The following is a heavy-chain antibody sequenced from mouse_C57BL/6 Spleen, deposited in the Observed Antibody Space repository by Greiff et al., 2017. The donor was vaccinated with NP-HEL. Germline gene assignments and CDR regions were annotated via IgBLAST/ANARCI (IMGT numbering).Heavy chain of an antibody. V-gene: IGHV1-55*01. D-gene: IGHD2-4*01. CDR1: GYTFTSYW. Sequence: QVQLQQPGAELVKPGASVKMSCKASGYTFTSYWITWVKQRPGQGLEWIGDIYPGGGSTNYHEKFKSKSTLTVDTSSSTAYMQLSSLTSEDSAVYSCARVYCDYEGVDYWGQGTTLTVAS. J-gene: IGHJ2*01. CDR2: IYPGGGST. CDR3: ARVYCDYEGVDY.